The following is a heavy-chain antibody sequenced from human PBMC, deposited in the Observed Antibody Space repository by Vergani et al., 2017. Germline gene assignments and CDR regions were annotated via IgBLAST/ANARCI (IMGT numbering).Heavy chain of an antibody. D-gene: IGHD6-19*01. CDR3: ARTVLPIAVAGTSDFDY. CDR2: ISSSSSYI. J-gene: IGHJ4*02. Sequence: WVLSISSSSSYIYYADSVKGRFTISRDNAKNSLYLQMNSLRAEDTAVYYCARTVLPIAVAGTSDFDYWGQGTLVTVSS. V-gene: IGHV3-21*01.